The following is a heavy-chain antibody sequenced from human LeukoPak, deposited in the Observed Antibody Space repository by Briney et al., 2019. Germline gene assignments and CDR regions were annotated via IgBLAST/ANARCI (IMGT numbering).Heavy chain of an antibody. CDR1: GFTFSSYG. Sequence: GGSLRLSRAASGFTFSSYGMHWVRQAPGKGLEWVAVIWYDGSNKYCADSVKGRFTISRDNSKNTLYLQMNSLRAEDTAVYYCATMGSSGWLPSYYYYYYMDVWGKGTTVTVSS. CDR3: ATMGSSGWLPSYYYYYYMDV. V-gene: IGHV3-33*01. D-gene: IGHD6-19*01. J-gene: IGHJ6*03. CDR2: IWYDGSNK.